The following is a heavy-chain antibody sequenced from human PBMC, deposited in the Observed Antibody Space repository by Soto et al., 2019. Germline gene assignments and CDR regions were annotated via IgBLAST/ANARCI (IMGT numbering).Heavy chain of an antibody. CDR2: ISAGGGNT. J-gene: IGHJ5*02. D-gene: IGHD2-2*01. CDR1: GFSFSTYA. V-gene: IGHV3-23*01. Sequence: EVQLLESGGGLVQPGGSLRLSCVASGFSFSTYAMSWVRQAPGKGLEWVSGISAGGGNTYYADSVGGRFTISRDNSKNTLYLQISSLRAEDTALYYCAKLFEYQLLSWFDPWGQGTLVTVSS. CDR3: AKLFEYQLLSWFDP.